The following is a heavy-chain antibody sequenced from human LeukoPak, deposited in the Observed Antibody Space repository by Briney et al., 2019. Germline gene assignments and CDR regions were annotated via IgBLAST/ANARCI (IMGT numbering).Heavy chain of an antibody. Sequence: SETLSLTCAVYGGSFSGYYWSWIRQPPGKGLEWIGEINHSGSTNYNPSLKSRVTISVDTSKNQFSLKLSSVTAADTAMYYCARVGPTYSYGLTGWFDPWGQGTLVSVSS. V-gene: IGHV4-34*01. CDR1: GGSFSGYY. D-gene: IGHD5-18*01. CDR2: INHSGST. J-gene: IGHJ5*02. CDR3: ARVGPTYSYGLTGWFDP.